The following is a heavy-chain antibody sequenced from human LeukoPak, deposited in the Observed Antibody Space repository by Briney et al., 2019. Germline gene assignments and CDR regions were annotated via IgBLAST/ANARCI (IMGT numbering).Heavy chain of an antibody. CDR3: ARVGVVPAAIPDGFDI. D-gene: IGHD2-2*01. CDR1: GGSISSYY. V-gene: IGHV3-53*01. Sequence: ETLSLTCTVSGGSISSYYWSWIRQPPGKGLEWVSVIYSGGSTYYADSVKGRFTISRDNSKNTLYLQMNSLTAEDTAVYYCARVGVVPAAIPDGFDIWGQGTMVTVSS. J-gene: IGHJ3*02. CDR2: IYSGGST.